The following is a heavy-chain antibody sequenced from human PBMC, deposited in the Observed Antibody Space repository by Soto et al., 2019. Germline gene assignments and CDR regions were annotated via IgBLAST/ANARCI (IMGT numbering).Heavy chain of an antibody. J-gene: IGHJ4*02. V-gene: IGHV3-30*18. CDR3: AKVGSGRTVATIREIDY. CDR2: ISYDGSNK. Sequence: GGSLRLSCAASGFTFSSYGMHWVRQAPGKGLEWVAVISYDGSNKYYADSVKGRFTISRDNSKNTLYLQMNSLRAEDTAVYYCAKVGSGRTVATIREIDYWGQGTLVTVSS. D-gene: IGHD5-12*01. CDR1: GFTFSSYG.